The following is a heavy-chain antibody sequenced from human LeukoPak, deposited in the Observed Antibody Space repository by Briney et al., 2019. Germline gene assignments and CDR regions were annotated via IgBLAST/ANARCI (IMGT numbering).Heavy chain of an antibody. Sequence: SETLSLTCAVYGGSFSGYYWSWIRQPPGKGLEWIGEINHSGSTNYNPSLKSRVTISVDTSKNQFSLKLSSVTAADTAVYYCARALMTTSSWFDPWGQGTLVTVSP. V-gene: IGHV4-34*01. J-gene: IGHJ5*02. CDR2: INHSGST. CDR3: ARALMTTSSWFDP. CDR1: GGSFSGYY. D-gene: IGHD4-11*01.